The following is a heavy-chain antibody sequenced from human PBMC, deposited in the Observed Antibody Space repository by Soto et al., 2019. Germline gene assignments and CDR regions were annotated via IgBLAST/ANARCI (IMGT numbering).Heavy chain of an antibody. CDR2: ISTSNGRT. D-gene: IGHD3-22*01. J-gene: IGHJ4*02. CDR1: GYTFTNYD. CDR3: ARHYRQQYYYDCYRRFSDY. V-gene: IGHV1-18*01. Sequence: QLVQSGAEVRKPGASVKVSCKSSGYTFTNYDINWVRQAPGKGLEWMVWISTSNGRTLYAQKLQGRVSMTTDTATCTVGMELRSMRSDDTAVFYCARHYRQQYYYDCYRRFSDYLCQGTPVTVS.